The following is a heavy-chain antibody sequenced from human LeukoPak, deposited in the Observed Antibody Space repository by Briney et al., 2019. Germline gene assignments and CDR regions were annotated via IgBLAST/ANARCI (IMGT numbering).Heavy chain of an antibody. CDR1: GFTFSNYA. CDR3: AKDGGSAIVVVIRYYFDY. D-gene: IGHD3-22*01. V-gene: IGHV3-23*01. Sequence: GGSLRLSCAASGFTFSNYATSWVRQAPGKGLEWVSTISGSGGSTYYADSVKGRFTISRDNSKNTLYLQMNSLRAEDTAVYYCAKDGGSAIVVVIRYYFDYWGQGTLVTVSS. CDR2: ISGSGGST. J-gene: IGHJ4*02.